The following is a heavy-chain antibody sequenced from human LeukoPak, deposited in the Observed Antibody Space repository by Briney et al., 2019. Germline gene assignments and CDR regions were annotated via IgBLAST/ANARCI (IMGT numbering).Heavy chain of an antibody. Sequence: GASVKVSCKASGYTFTSYYMHWVRQAPGQGLEWMGIINPSGGSTSYAQKFQGRVTMTRDTSTSTVYMELSSLRSEDTAVYYCARLRSDNWNYPEPYYYGMDVWGQGTTVTVSS. CDR1: GYTFTSYY. CDR3: ARLRSDNWNYPEPYYYGMDV. CDR2: INPSGGST. J-gene: IGHJ6*02. V-gene: IGHV1-46*01. D-gene: IGHD1-7*01.